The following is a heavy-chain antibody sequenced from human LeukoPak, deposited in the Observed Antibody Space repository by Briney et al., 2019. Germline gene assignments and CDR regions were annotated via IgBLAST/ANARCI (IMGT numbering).Heavy chain of an antibody. Sequence: SETPSLTCAVYGGSFSGYYWSWIRQPPGKGLEWIGEINHSGSTNYNPSLKSRVTISVDTSKNQFSLKLSSVTAADTAVYYCARGWYPTLYYYMDVWGKGTTVTVSS. CDR2: INHSGST. D-gene: IGHD6-13*01. J-gene: IGHJ6*03. V-gene: IGHV4-34*01. CDR1: GGSFSGYY. CDR3: ARGWYPTLYYYMDV.